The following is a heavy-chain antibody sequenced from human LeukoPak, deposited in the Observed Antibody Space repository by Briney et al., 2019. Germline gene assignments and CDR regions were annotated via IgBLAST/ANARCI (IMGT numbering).Heavy chain of an antibody. CDR1: GGTFSSYA. Sequence: SVKVSCKASGGTFSSYAIIWVRQAPGQGLEWMGGIIPIFGTANYAQKFQGRVTITTDESTSTAYMELSSLRSEDTAVYYCASKGSSSLPFDYWGQGTLVTVSS. CDR2: IIPIFGTA. J-gene: IGHJ4*02. CDR3: ASKGSSSLPFDY. V-gene: IGHV1-69*05. D-gene: IGHD6-6*01.